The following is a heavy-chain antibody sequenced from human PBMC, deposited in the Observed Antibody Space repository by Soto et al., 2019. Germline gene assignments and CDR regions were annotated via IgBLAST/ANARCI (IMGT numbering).Heavy chain of an antibody. CDR3: ARVSTMIVVAPGYFDY. V-gene: IGHV1-18*01. D-gene: IGHD3-22*01. CDR1: GYTFTSYG. Sequence: ASLKVSCKSSGYTFTSYGIIWVRQAPGQGLEWMGWISAYNGNTNYAQKLQGRVTMTTDTSTSTAYMELRSLRSDDTAVYYCARVSTMIVVAPGYFDYWGQGTLVNVAS. CDR2: ISAYNGNT. J-gene: IGHJ4*02.